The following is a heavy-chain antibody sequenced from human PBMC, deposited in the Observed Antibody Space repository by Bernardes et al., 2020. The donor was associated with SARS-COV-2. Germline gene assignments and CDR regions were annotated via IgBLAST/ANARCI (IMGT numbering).Heavy chain of an antibody. CDR2: ISNTSRTK. J-gene: IGHJ6*02. CDR1: AFTFSDFS. D-gene: IGHD5-12*01. Sequence: GGSLRLSCGASAFTFSDFSMNWVRQAPGKGLEWVSYISNTSRTKYYADSVKGRFTISRDNAKNLLFLQMNSLRAEDTAVYYCARERVVGMATIHYYYGMDVWGQGTTVTVSS. V-gene: IGHV3-48*01. CDR3: ARERVVGMATIHYYYGMDV.